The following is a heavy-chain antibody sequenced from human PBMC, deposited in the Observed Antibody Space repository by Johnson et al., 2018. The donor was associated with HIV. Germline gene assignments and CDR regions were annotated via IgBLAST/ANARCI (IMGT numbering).Heavy chain of an antibody. V-gene: IGHV3-33*06. CDR1: GFTFSSYG. J-gene: IGHJ3*02. D-gene: IGHD6-6*01. CDR2: IWYDGSNK. CDR3: AKDRGDGVAARRRSAFDI. Sequence: QMLLVESGGGVVQPGRSLRLSCAASGFTFSSYGMHWVRQAPGKGLEWVAVIWYDGSNKYYADSVKGRFTSSRDNSKNTLYLQMNSLRAEDTAVYYCAKDRGDGVAARRRSAFDIWGQGTMVTVSS.